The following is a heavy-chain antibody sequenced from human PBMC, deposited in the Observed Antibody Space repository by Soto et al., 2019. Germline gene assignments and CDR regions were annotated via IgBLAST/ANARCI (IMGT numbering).Heavy chain of an antibody. CDR2: INHSGST. V-gene: IGHV4-34*01. CDR1: GGSFSGYY. J-gene: IGHJ3*02. CDR3: ARGKAAGLTGYYAFDI. Sequence: SETLSLTCAVYGGSFSGYYWSWIRQPPGKGLEWIGEINHSGSTNYNPSLKSRVTISVDTSKNQFSLKLSSVTAADTAVYYCARGKAAGLTGYYAFDIWGQGTMVTVSS. D-gene: IGHD3-9*01.